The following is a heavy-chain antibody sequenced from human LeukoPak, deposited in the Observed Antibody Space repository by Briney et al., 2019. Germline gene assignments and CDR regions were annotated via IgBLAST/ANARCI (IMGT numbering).Heavy chain of an antibody. CDR1: GFTFSSYW. D-gene: IGHD6-19*01. V-gene: IGHV3-7*01. Sequence: GGSLRLSCAASGFTFSSYWMSWVRQAPGKGLEWVANIKQDGSEKNYVDSVKGRFTISRDNAKNSLYLQMNSLRAEDTAVYYCARAGRYSSGWNPFDYWGQGTLVTVSS. CDR2: IKQDGSEK. J-gene: IGHJ4*02. CDR3: ARAGRYSSGWNPFDY.